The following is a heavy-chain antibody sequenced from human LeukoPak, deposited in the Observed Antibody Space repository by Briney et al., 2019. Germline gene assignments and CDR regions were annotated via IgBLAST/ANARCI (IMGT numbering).Heavy chain of an antibody. V-gene: IGHV3-7*01. J-gene: IGHJ3*02. CDR3: ARVGSYDFWSGYFTVPHDAFDI. Sequence: PEGSLRLSCAASGFTFSSYWMSWVRQDPGKGLEWVANIKQDGSEKYYVDSVKGRFTISRDNAKNSLYLQMNSLRAEDTAVYYCARVGSYDFWSGYFTVPHDAFDIWGQGTMVTVSS. CDR1: GFTFSSYW. D-gene: IGHD3-3*01. CDR2: IKQDGSEK.